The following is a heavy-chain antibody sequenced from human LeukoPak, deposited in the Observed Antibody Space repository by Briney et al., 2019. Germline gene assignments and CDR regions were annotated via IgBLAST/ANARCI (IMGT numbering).Heavy chain of an antibody. Sequence: GGSLRLSCTASGFTFGDYAMSWVRQAPGKGLEWVGFIRSKAYGGTTEYAASVKGRFTISRDDSKSIAYLQMNSLKTEDTAVYYCTRDGGYQLPQEEILNDAFDIWGQGTMVTVSS. CDR3: TRDGGYQLPQEEILNDAFDI. D-gene: IGHD2-2*01. V-gene: IGHV3-49*04. J-gene: IGHJ3*02. CDR2: IRSKAYGGTT. CDR1: GFTFGDYA.